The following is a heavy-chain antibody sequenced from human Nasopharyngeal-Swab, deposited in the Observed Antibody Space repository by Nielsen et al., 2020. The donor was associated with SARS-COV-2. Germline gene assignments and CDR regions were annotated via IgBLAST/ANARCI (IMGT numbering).Heavy chain of an antibody. CDR3: AKEALGYSGYDSNWFDP. CDR1: GFTFDDYA. Sequence: GGSLRLSCAASGFTFDDYAMHWVRQAPGKGLEWVSGISWNSGSIGYADSVKGRFTISRDNAKNSLYLQMNSLRAEDTALYYCAKEALGYSGYDSNWFDPWGQGKRGTFSS. V-gene: IGHV3-9*01. CDR2: ISWNSGSI. D-gene: IGHD5-12*01. J-gene: IGHJ5*02.